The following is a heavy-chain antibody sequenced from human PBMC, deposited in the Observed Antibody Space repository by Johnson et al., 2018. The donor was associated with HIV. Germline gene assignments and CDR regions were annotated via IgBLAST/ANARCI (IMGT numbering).Heavy chain of an antibody. CDR2: IKYDASEK. CDR1: GFTFRTYW. J-gene: IGHJ3*02. V-gene: IGHV3-7*04. CDR3: ARGRGALDI. Sequence: VQLVESGGGLVQPGGSLRLSCAASGFTFRTYWMAWVRQAPEKGPEWVANIKYDASEKYYADSVKGRFTISRDNAKNSLYLQMNSLRAEDTALYFCARGRGALDIWGQGTMVTVSS. D-gene: IGHD3-16*01.